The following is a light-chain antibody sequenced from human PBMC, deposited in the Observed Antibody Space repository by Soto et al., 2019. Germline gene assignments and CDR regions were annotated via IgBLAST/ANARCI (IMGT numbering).Light chain of an antibody. CDR3: CSYAGSDRWV. Sequence: QSALTQPPSASGSPGQSVTISCTGTSSDVGRFNYVSWYQQHPGKAPKLMIYEVTKRPSGVPDRFSGSKSGNTASLTVSGLQAEDEAEYYCCSYAGSDRWVFGGGTKLTVL. J-gene: IGLJ3*02. V-gene: IGLV2-8*01. CDR1: SSDVGRFNY. CDR2: EVT.